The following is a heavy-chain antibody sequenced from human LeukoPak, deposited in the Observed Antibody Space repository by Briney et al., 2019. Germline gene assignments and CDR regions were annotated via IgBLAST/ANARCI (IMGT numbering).Heavy chain of an antibody. D-gene: IGHD3-9*01. J-gene: IGHJ4*02. CDR3: ARAWNGFTNHDIFSGFDY. CDR2: ISGSGGST. CDR1: GFTFSSYA. V-gene: IGHV3-23*01. Sequence: PGGSLRLSCAASGFTFSSYAMSWVRQAPGKGLEWVSAISGSGGSTYYADSVKGRFTISRDNSKNTLYLQMNSLRAEDTAVYYCARAWNGFTNHDIFSGFDYWGQGTLVTVSS.